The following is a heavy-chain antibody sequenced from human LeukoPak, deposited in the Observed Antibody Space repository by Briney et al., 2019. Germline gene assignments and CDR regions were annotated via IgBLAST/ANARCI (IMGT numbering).Heavy chain of an antibody. D-gene: IGHD3-16*01. J-gene: IGHJ3*01. CDR2: ISGGSVTI. CDR1: GFTFNTYS. Sequence: GGSLRLSCAASGFTFNTYSMNWVRQAPGRGLEWVSYISGGSVTIYYADSVKGRFTVTRDNAGNSLFLQMNSLRDEDTAVYYCARSLAFDLWGQGTVVSVSS. CDR3: ARSLAFDL. V-gene: IGHV3-48*02.